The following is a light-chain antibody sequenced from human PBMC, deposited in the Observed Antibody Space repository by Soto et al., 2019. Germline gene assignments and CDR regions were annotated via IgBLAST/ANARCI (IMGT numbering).Light chain of an antibody. CDR3: QQCGSSST. V-gene: IGKV3-20*01. CDR1: QTFSNSF. J-gene: IGKJ5*01. Sequence: EIVLTQSPGTLSLSPGERATLSCRASQTFSNSFLSWFQQIPGQAPRLLIYGASMRATGIPDRFSGSGSGTDFTLTISRLEPEDFAVYYCQQCGSSSTFCQGTRLEIK. CDR2: GAS.